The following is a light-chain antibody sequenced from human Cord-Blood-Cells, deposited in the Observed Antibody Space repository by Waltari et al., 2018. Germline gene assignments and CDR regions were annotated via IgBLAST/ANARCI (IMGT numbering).Light chain of an antibody. CDR3: CSYAGSSTV. Sequence: QSALTQPASVSGSPGQSITISCTGTSSDVGSYNLVSWYQQHPGKAPKLMIYEGSKRPSGCSNRFAGSKSGHTASLTISGLQAEDEADYYCCSYAGSSTVFGGGTKLTVL. CDR1: SSDVGSYNL. V-gene: IGLV2-23*01. J-gene: IGLJ3*02. CDR2: EGS.